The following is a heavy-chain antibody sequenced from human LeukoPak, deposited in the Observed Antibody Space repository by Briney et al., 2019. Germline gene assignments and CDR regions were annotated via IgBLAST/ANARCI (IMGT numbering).Heavy chain of an antibody. CDR2: IYSGGTT. V-gene: IGHV3-53*05. D-gene: IGHD3-22*01. CDR1: GFTVSSND. J-gene: IGHJ4*02. Sequence: GGSLRLSCAASGFTVSSNDMSWVRQAPGKGLEWVSVIYSGGTTYYADSVKGRFTISRDNFKNTLYLQMSSLRAEDTAVYYCVKVHPPYDSSGPAEYWGRGTLVTVSS. CDR3: VKVHPPYDSSGPAEY.